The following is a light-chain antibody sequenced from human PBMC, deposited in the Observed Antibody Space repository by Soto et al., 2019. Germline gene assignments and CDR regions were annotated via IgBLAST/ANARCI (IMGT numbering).Light chain of an antibody. Sequence: EIVLTQSPATLSVSPGERATISGLASQSVSSNSAWYQQKPCQAPRLLIYGASTRATGIPARFSGSGSGTEFTLTISSLQSEDIATYYCQQYDNLPITFGQGTRLEIK. J-gene: IGKJ5*01. V-gene: IGKV3-15*01. CDR1: QSVSSN. CDR2: GAS. CDR3: QQYDNLPIT.